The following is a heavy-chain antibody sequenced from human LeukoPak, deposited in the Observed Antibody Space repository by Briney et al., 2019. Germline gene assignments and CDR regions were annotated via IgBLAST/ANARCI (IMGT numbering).Heavy chain of an antibody. CDR3: AKAGGSGTYDVEYYMDV. J-gene: IGHJ6*03. D-gene: IGHD3-10*01. CDR1: GFTFSNYV. Sequence: GGSLRLSCAASGFTFSNYVMHWVRQAPGKGLEWVALISYDGSNKYYADSVRGRFTISRDNSKNTLYMQMNSLRAEDTAVYYCAKAGGSGTYDVEYYMDVWGKGTTVTVSS. CDR2: ISYDGSNK. V-gene: IGHV3-30*18.